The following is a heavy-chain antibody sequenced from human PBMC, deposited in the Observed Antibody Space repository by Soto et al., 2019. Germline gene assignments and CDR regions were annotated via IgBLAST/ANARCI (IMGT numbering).Heavy chain of an antibody. V-gene: IGHV3-64*01. D-gene: IGHD6-13*01. CDR3: AREEKYSSSWYVRAGAFDI. Sequence: GGSLRLSCAASGFTFSSYAMHWVRQAPGKGLEYVSAISSNGGSTYYANSVKGRFTISRDNSKNTLYLQMGSLRAEDMAVYYCAREEKYSSSWYVRAGAFDIWGQGTMVTVSS. J-gene: IGHJ3*02. CDR2: ISSNGGST. CDR1: GFTFSSYA.